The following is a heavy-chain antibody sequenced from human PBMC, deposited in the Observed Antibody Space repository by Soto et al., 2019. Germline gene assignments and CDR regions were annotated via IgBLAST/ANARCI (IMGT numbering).Heavy chain of an antibody. J-gene: IGHJ4*02. CDR1: GFIFSSFG. D-gene: IGHD7-27*01. Sequence: GGSLRLSCAASGFIFSSFGMHWVRQAPGKGLEWVAHIWYDGSNTYYADSVKGRFTISRDNSRNTLYLQMNSLRAEDTAVYHCVRDLLGSGGHFDYWGQGTPVTAPQ. CDR2: IWYDGSNT. V-gene: IGHV3-33*01. CDR3: VRDLLGSGGHFDY.